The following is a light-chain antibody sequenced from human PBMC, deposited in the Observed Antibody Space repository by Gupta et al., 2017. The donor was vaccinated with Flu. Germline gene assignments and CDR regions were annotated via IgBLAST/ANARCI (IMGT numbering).Light chain of an antibody. Sequence: ELVLPHSPGTLSLSPGERATLSCRASQSVSSRYLEWEQQKPGQAPRLLIFGASSSATGITDRFSGSGAGKDFTLTSNRREHEDFAVYYGQQDDRPVTFGGGTKVEIK. V-gene: IGKV3-20*01. CDR1: QSVSSRY. CDR2: GAS. J-gene: IGKJ4*01. CDR3: QQDDRPVT.